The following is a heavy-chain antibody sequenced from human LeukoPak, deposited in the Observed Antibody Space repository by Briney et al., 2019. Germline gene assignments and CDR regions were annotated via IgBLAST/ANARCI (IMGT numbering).Heavy chain of an antibody. Sequence: GGSLRLSCAASGFTFSSYGMSWVRQAPGKGLEWVSAISGSGGSTYYADSVKGRFTISRDNSKNTLYLQMNSLRAEDTAVYYCARVGQAFGAAYYYYMDVWGKGTTVTVSS. CDR3: ARVGQAFGAAYYYYMDV. CDR2: ISGSGGST. D-gene: IGHD3/OR15-3a*01. J-gene: IGHJ6*03. V-gene: IGHV3-23*01. CDR1: GFTFSSYG.